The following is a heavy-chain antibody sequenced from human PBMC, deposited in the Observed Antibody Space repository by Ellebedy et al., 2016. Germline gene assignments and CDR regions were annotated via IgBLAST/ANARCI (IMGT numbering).Heavy chain of an antibody. Sequence: GGSLRLSCAASGFTVSGNYMSWVRQAPGKGLEWVPTLYSGGTILYADSVKGRFTIPRDNSKNTLYLQMNSLTVEDTAVYYCAKGNAVPGPEPLDFWGQGTLVTVSS. CDR3: AKGNAVPGPEPLDF. D-gene: IGHD6-19*01. CDR2: LYSGGTI. CDR1: GFTVSGNY. V-gene: IGHV3-66*01. J-gene: IGHJ4*02.